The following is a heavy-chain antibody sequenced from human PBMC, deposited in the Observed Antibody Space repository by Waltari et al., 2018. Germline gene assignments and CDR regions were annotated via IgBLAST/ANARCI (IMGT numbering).Heavy chain of an antibody. J-gene: IGHJ4*02. CDR1: GFTFSSYW. CDR2: RKQDGSVK. D-gene: IGHD5-12*01. Sequence: EVQLVESGGGLVQPGGSLRLSCAASGFTFSSYWMTWVRQAPGKGLEGVANRKQDGSVKYYVDSVRGRFTISRDKAKNSLYLQMNILRAEDTAVYYCARDSGYSGYNSYSFDYWGQGTLVTVSS. V-gene: IGHV3-7*01. CDR3: ARDSGYSGYNSYSFDY.